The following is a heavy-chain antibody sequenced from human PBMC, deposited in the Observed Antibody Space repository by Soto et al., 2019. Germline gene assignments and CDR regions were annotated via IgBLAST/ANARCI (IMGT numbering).Heavy chain of an antibody. CDR2: ISGSSGST. Sequence: EVQVLESGGGLVQPGGSLRLSCAASGFTFSTYAMSWVRQAPGKGLEWVSAISGSSGSTYHADSVRGRFTIPRDNSKNTRYLQMNSLRAEDTAVYHCAKDPSYGSGSYYYYYYGMDVWVQGTTVTVSS. V-gene: IGHV3-23*01. CDR3: AKDPSYGSGSYYYYYYGMDV. D-gene: IGHD3-10*01. J-gene: IGHJ6*02. CDR1: GFTFSTYA.